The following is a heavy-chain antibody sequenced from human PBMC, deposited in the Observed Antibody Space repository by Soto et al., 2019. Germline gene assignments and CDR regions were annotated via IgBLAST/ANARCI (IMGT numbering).Heavy chain of an antibody. Sequence: PGGSLRLSCTASGFTFSSYAIHWVRQAPGKGLEWVAVISYDGSHKYYADAVKGRFTISRDNSKNTLYLQMTSLRAEDTAVYYRAKAPKPLLTFDYGGRGPLVTVSS. CDR3: AKAPKPLLTFDY. CDR2: ISYDGSHK. J-gene: IGHJ4*02. V-gene: IGHV3-30-3*01. D-gene: IGHD1-26*01. CDR1: GFTFSSYA.